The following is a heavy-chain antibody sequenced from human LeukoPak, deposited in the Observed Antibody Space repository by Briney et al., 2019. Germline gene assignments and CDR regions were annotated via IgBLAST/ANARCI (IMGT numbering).Heavy chain of an antibody. D-gene: IGHD4-17*01. Sequence: ASVKVSCKASGYTFTSAAIHWVRQAPGQRLEWMRWINTAKGDINYSEMFRGRATIARDTSASTAYMELSSLRSEDTAVYYCARGLSTATTFYFDFWGQGTRVIVSS. V-gene: IGHV1-3*04. CDR3: ARGLSTATTFYFDF. CDR2: INTAKGDI. CDR1: GYTFTSAA. J-gene: IGHJ4*02.